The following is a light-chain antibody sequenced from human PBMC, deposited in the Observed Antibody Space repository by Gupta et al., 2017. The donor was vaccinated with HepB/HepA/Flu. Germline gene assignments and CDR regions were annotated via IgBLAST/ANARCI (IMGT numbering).Light chain of an antibody. Sequence: QSALTQPASGSRSPGQSLPSSSTGTSDDVGANVSLYQHHPGTAHKFMIYDVSNRPSGVSTRFSGSNSGNTASLTISGPQAEDEADYYGSSYTRSSGVFGGGTKLTVL. CDR1: SDDVGAN. CDR2: DVS. CDR3: SSYTRSSGV. V-gene: IGLV2-14*03. J-gene: IGLJ2*01.